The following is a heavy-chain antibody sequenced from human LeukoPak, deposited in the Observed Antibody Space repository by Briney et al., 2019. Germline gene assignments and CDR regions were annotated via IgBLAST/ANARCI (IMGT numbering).Heavy chain of an antibody. CDR3: AKAHYGASQTWSSDL. Sequence: QPGGSLRLSCAASGSTFSRYSMTWVRQAPGKGLDWVSTISGRGDKTYYADSVKGLFSISRDNSKNTVFLQMNSLRAEDTAVYSFAKAHYGASQTWSSDLWGRGSLVTASS. J-gene: IGHJ2*01. CDR1: GSTFSRYS. CDR2: ISGRGDKT. D-gene: IGHD4/OR15-4a*01. V-gene: IGHV3-23*01.